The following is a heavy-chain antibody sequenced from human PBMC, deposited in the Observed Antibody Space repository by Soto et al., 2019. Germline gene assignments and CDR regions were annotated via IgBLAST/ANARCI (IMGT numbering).Heavy chain of an antibody. V-gene: IGHV4-31*03. CDR3: ARERNYDSSGYSYYYGMDV. J-gene: IGHJ6*02. Sequence: QVQLQESGPGLVKPSQTLSLTCTVSGGSISSGGYYWSWIRQHPGKGLEWIGYIYYSGSTYYNPSLTSRITIPVDTSKNQFSLKLSSVTAADTAVYYCARERNYDSSGYSYYYGMDVWGQGTTVTVSS. D-gene: IGHD3-22*01. CDR2: IYYSGST. CDR1: GGSISSGGYY.